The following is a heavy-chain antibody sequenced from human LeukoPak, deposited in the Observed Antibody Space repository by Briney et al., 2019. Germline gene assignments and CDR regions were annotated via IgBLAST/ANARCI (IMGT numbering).Heavy chain of an antibody. CDR3: ARASDYGDSDY. V-gene: IGHV3-21*01. CDR2: ISSSSSYI. Sequence: GGSLRLSCAASGFTFSSYSMNWVRQAPGKGLEWVSSISSSSSYIYYADSVKGRFTISRDNAKNSLYLQMNSLRAEDTTVYYCARASDYGDSDYWGQGTLVTVSS. J-gene: IGHJ4*02. CDR1: GFTFSSYS. D-gene: IGHD4-17*01.